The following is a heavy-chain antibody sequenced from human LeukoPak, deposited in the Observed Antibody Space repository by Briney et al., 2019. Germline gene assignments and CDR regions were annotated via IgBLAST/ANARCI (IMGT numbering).Heavy chain of an antibody. D-gene: IGHD5-24*01. V-gene: IGHV3-30*02. CDR3: AKSRDGYLFDY. CDR2: IQNDGTNK. Sequence: GGSLRLSCAASGFTFSTYGMHWVRQAPGKGLEWVAFIQNDGTNKYYADSVKGRFTISRDNSKNTLYLQMNSRRAEDTAVYYCAKSRDGYLFDYWGQGTLVTVSS. J-gene: IGHJ4*02. CDR1: GFTFSTYG.